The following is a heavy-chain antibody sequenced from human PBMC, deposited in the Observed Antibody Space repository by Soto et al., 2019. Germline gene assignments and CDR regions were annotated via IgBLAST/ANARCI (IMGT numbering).Heavy chain of an antibody. CDR3: ARETTGTTSWYYYYYMDV. CDR2: ISAYNGNT. J-gene: IGHJ6*03. CDR1: GYTFTSYG. V-gene: IGHV1-18*01. D-gene: IGHD1-1*01. Sequence: ASVKVSCKASGYTFTSYGISWVRQAPGQGLEWMGWISAYNGNTNYAQKLQGRVTMTTDTSTSTAYMELRSLRSDDTAVYYCARETTGTTSWYYYYYMDVWGKGTTVTVSS.